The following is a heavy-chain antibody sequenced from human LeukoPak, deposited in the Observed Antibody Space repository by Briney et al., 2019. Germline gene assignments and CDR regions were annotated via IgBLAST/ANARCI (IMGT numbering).Heavy chain of an antibody. J-gene: IGHJ4*02. CDR3: GRRPAVDGPIDN. CDR2: IYSSGST. CDR1: GGSVHRSF. Sequence: SETLSLTCVVSGGSVHRSFWTWVRQPPGKGLDWIGRIYSSGSTDYSPSLKSRLTIAIDTSKNQFSLRLASVTAADTAVYYCGRRPAVDGPIDNWGQGILV. V-gene: IGHV4-59*02. D-gene: IGHD3/OR15-3a*01.